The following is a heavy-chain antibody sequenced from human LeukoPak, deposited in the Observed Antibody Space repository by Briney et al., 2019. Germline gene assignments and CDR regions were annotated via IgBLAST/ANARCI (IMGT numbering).Heavy chain of an antibody. V-gene: IGHV4-30-4*08. Sequence: SQTLSLTCTVSGGSIRSGDYYWSWIRQPPGKGLEWIWYIYYSGSTYFNPSLKSRVTISVDTSKNQFSLKLSSVTAADTAVYYCARDRSPFVVVPAAMDAFDIWGQGTMVTVSS. J-gene: IGHJ3*02. D-gene: IGHD2-2*01. CDR1: GGSIRSGDYY. CDR3: ARDRSPFVVVPAAMDAFDI. CDR2: IYYSGST.